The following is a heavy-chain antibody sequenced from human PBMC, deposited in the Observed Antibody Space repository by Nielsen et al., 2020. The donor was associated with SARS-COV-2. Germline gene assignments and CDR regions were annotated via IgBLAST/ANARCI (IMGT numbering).Heavy chain of an antibody. CDR1: GFTLSSHG. CDR2: MWYHGGDE. D-gene: IGHD1-26*01. J-gene: IGHJ5*02. CDR3: ARDLTFSAYWFDP. V-gene: IGHV3-33*01. Sequence: GESLKISCAASGFTLSSHGMHWVRQPPGKGLEWVAHMWYHGGDENYADSVRGRFTISRDLSKNTVYLQMSSLRVEDTAMYYCARDLTFSAYWFDPWSQGTLVTVSS.